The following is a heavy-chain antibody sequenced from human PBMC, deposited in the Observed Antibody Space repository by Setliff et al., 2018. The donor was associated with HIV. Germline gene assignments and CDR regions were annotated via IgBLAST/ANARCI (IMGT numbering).Heavy chain of an antibody. CDR2: ISSSGSTI. D-gene: IGHD3-3*01. Sequence: NPGGSLRLSCAASGFTLSNAWISWVRQSPGKGLEWVSYISSSGSTIYYADSVKGRFTISRDNAKNSLYLQMNSLRAEDTAVYYCARERVLETYYNFWSGSDHWFDPWGQGTLVTVSS. CDR1: GFTLSNAW. J-gene: IGHJ5*02. CDR3: ARERVLETYYNFWSGSDHWFDP. V-gene: IGHV3-11*04.